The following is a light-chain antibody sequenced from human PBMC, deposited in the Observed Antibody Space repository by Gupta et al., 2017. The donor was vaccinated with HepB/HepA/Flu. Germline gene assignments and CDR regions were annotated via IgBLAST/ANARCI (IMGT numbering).Light chain of an antibody. CDR1: SSDVGSYNL. J-gene: IGLJ1*01. Sequence: QSALTQPASVSGSPGQSITIFCTGTSSDVGSYNLVSWYQPHPGKAPKLMIYEVSKRPSGVSNRFSGSKSGNTASLTISGLQAEDEADYYCCSYAGSSTHYVFGTGTKVTVL. CDR3: CSYAGSSTHYV. V-gene: IGLV2-23*02. CDR2: EVS.